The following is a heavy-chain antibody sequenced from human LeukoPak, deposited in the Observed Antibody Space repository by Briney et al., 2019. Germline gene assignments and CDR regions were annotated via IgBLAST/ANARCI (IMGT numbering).Heavy chain of an antibody. J-gene: IGHJ4*02. Sequence: PGGSLRLSCAASGFTFDDYGMSWVRQAPGKELEWVANIKQDRSEKYYVDSVKGRFTISRDNAKNSLYLQMNSLRAEDTAVYYCAVRGVIKGAYWGQGTLVTVSS. CDR2: IKQDRSEK. V-gene: IGHV3-7*01. CDR3: AVRGVIKGAY. D-gene: IGHD3-10*01. CDR1: GFTFDDYG.